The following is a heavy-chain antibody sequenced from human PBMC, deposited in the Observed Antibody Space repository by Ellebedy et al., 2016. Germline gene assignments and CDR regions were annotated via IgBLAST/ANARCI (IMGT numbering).Heavy chain of an antibody. Sequence: SETLSLTXTVSGGSISSSSYYWGWIRQPPGKGLEWIGSIYYSGSTYYNPSLKSRVTISVDTSKNQFSLKLSSVTAADTAVYYCANGIQLWFWGYWGQGTLVTVSS. D-gene: IGHD5-18*01. J-gene: IGHJ4*02. CDR1: GGSISSSSYY. CDR2: IYYSGST. CDR3: ANGIQLWFWGY. V-gene: IGHV4-39*07.